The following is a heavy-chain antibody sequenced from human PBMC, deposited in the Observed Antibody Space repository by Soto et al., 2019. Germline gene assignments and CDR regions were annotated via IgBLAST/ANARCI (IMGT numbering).Heavy chain of an antibody. J-gene: IGHJ4*02. CDR2: IYHSGST. D-gene: IGHD5-18*01. CDR3: ARHRYSYGVYYFDY. Sequence: SETLSLTCAVSGGSISSGGYSWSWIRQPPGKGLEWIGYIYHSGSTYYNPSLKSRVTISVDRSKNQFSLKLNSVTAADTAVYYCARHRYSYGVYYFDYWGQGTLVTVSS. V-gene: IGHV4-30-2*01. CDR1: GGSISSGGYS.